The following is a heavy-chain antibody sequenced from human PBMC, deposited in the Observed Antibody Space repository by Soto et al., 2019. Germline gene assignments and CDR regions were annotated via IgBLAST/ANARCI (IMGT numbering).Heavy chain of an antibody. D-gene: IGHD3-16*01. Sequence: EVRLVESGVGLVKPGGSLRLSWVASGFTFTSFTMNWVRQAPGKGLEWVSSISSSSAYVHYAASVKGRFTNSRDNDKDSLFLQMNSLRVDDSAVYDCARDGLTFGGDWGQGTLVAVSS. CDR1: GFTFTSFT. J-gene: IGHJ4*02. V-gene: IGHV3-21*02. CDR2: ISSSSAYV. CDR3: ARDGLTFGGD.